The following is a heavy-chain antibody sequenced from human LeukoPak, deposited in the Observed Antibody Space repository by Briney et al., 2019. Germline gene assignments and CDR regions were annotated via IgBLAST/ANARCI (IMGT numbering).Heavy chain of an antibody. CDR1: GITFSSYW. V-gene: IGHV3-74*01. Sequence: PGGSLSLSCAASGITFSSYWMHWVRQAPGKGLVWVSRIKSDGSTRYADSVKGRFTISRDNAKNTVSLQMNSLKAEDTAVYYCARAPSEIGGYFPEYFRHWGQGTLVTVSP. CDR2: IKSDGST. D-gene: IGHD3-22*01. J-gene: IGHJ1*01. CDR3: ARAPSEIGGYFPEYFRH.